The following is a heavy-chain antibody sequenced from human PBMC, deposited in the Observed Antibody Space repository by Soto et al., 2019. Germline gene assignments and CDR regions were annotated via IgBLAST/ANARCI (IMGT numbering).Heavy chain of an antibody. CDR1: GFTVSSNY. V-gene: IGHV3-53*01. J-gene: IGHJ1*01. CDR3: ERDRVESRYPEESQH. Sequence: EVQLVESGGGLIQPGGSLRLSCAASGFTVSSNYMSWVRQAPGKGLEWVSVIYSGGSTYYADSVKGRFTISRDNSKNTRYHQMHRLRAEDAAVYYCERDRVESRYPEESQHWGQGSLVTVSS. CDR2: IYSGGST. D-gene: IGHD3-16*02.